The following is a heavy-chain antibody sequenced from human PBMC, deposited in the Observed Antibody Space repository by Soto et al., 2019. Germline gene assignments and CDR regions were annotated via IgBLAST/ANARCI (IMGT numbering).Heavy chain of an antibody. CDR2: ISGIGHST. D-gene: IGHD5-12*01. CDR1: GFTFSSYA. CDR3: AKRIMATIGHFDS. J-gene: IGHJ4*02. V-gene: IGHV3-23*01. Sequence: GGSLRLSCAASGFTFSSYAMSWVRQAPGKGLEWVSSISGIGHSTYYADSVKGRFTISRDNSKNTLFLQMSSLRAEDTAVYYCAKRIMATIGHFDSWGQGTLVTVSS.